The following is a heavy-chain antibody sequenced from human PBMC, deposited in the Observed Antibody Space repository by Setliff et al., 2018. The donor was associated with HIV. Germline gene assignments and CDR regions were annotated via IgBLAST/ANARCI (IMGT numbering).Heavy chain of an antibody. D-gene: IGHD2-2*01. Sequence: SETLSLTCAVYDGSFTAYYWTWLRQPPGKGLAWIGEIHHGGSTNYMPSLKNRVNISVDTSKNQFSLTLRSLTAADTAVYYCARGAYRCDSWGKGNLVTVSS. CDR3: ARGAYRCDS. J-gene: IGHJ5*02. CDR1: DGSFTAYY. V-gene: IGHV4-34*01. CDR2: IHHGGST.